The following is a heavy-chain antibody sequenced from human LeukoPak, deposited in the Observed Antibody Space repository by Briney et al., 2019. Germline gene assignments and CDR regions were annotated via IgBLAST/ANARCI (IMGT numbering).Heavy chain of an antibody. J-gene: IGHJ6*02. CDR1: GFSFSDSW. Sequence: GGSLRLSCVASGFSFSDSWMSWVRQAPGKGLEWVADIKKDGSVKDYVDSVKGRSTISRDNAKNSLYLQMDSLRVEDTAVYYCATYTHWVAGDVWGQGTTVSVSS. CDR3: ATYTHWVAGDV. D-gene: IGHD7-27*01. V-gene: IGHV3-7*01. CDR2: IKKDGSVK.